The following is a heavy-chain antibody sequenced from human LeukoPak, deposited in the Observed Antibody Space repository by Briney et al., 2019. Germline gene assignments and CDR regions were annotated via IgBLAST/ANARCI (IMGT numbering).Heavy chain of an antibody. V-gene: IGHV3-53*01. CDR2: IYSDNT. CDR3: ARRAGAYSHPYDY. CDR1: GFTVSSNS. J-gene: IGHJ4*02. D-gene: IGHD4/OR15-4a*01. Sequence: GGSLRLSCTVSGFTVSSNSMSWVRQAPGKGLEWGSFIYSDNTHYSDSVKGRFTISRDNSKNTLYLQMNSLRAEDTAVYYGARRAGAYSHPYDYWGQGTLVTVSS.